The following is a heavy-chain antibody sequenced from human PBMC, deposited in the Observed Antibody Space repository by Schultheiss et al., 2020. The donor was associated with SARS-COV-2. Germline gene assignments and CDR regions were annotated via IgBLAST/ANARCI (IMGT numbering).Heavy chain of an antibody. J-gene: IGHJ6*02. CDR3: ARVPGYCSSTSCSLYGMDV. V-gene: IGHV3-NL1*01. D-gene: IGHD2-2*01. CDR2: IYSGGST. CDR1: GFTFSSYG. Sequence: GESLKISCAASGFTFSSYGMHWVRQAPGKGLEWVSVIYSGGSTYYADSVKGRFTISRDNSKNTLYLQMNSLRAEDTAVYYCARVPGYCSSTSCSLYGMDVWGQGTTVTVSS.